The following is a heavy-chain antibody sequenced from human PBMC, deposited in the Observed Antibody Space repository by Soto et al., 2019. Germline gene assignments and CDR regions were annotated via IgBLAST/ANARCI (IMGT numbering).Heavy chain of an antibody. CDR1: GFTFSDYV. D-gene: IGHD3-3*02. V-gene: IGHV3-30*14. Sequence: QVRLVESGAGVVQPGTSLRLSCAASGFTFSDYVIHWVRQAAGKGLEWVASMTYDGATEYYADSVKGRFTMSRDNSKRALSLQMNSLRPDDTAVYYCARVRLSIAVNDALDVWGQGTTVTVSS. CDR2: MTYDGATE. CDR3: ARVRLSIAVNDALDV. J-gene: IGHJ3*01.